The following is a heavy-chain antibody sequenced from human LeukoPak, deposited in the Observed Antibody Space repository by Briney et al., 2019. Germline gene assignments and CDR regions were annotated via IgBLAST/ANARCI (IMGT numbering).Heavy chain of an antibody. CDR3: ARISRAAVGD. J-gene: IGHJ4*02. CDR1: GGSISSSSYY. V-gene: IGHV4-39*01. D-gene: IGHD2-15*01. Sequence: SETLSLTCTVSGGSISSSSYYWGWIRQPPGKGLEWIGSIYYSGSTYYNPSLKSRVTISVDTSKNQFSLKLSSVTAADTAVYYCARISRAAVGDWGQGTLVTVSS. CDR2: IYYSGST.